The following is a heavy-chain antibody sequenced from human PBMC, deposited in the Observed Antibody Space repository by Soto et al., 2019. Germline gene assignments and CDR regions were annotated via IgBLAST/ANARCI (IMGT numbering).Heavy chain of an antibody. Sequence: GASVKVSCKASGGTFSSYAISWVRQAPGQGLEWMGGIIPIFGTANYAQKFQGRVTITADESTSTAYMELSSLRSEDTAVYYCGRGWWYSSSSYDAFDIWGQGTMVTVSS. J-gene: IGHJ3*02. CDR3: GRGWWYSSSSYDAFDI. V-gene: IGHV1-69*13. CDR1: GGTFSSYA. D-gene: IGHD6-6*01. CDR2: IIPIFGTA.